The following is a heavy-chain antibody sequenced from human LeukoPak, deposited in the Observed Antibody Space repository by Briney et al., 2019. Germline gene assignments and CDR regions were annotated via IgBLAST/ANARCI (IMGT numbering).Heavy chain of an antibody. D-gene: IGHD3-9*01. CDR3: ARSSHYDILTGYSEEDAFDI. CDR1: GFTFSSYA. J-gene: IGHJ3*02. V-gene: IGHV3-53*01. CDR2: IYSGGST. Sequence: PGGSLRLSCAPSGFTFSSYAMSWVRQAPGKGLEWVSVIYSGGSTDYADSVKGRFTISRDNSKNTLYLQMNSLRVEDTAVYYCARSSHYDILTGYSEEDAFDIWGQGTMVTVSS.